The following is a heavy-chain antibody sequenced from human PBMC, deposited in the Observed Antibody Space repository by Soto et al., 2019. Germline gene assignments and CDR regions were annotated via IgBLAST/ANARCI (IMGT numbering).Heavy chain of an antibody. CDR2: INWNGDST. CDR1: EFTFDDYG. J-gene: IGHJ4*02. CDR3: AKGVEAAYYYGSSGYYGFDY. V-gene: IGHV3-20*04. Sequence: GGSLRLSCVVSEFTFDDYGMSWVRQAPGKGLEWVSGINWNGDSTGYVDSVKGRFTISRDNAKNSLYLEMNGLRAEDTAVYYCAKGVEAAYYYGSSGYYGFDYWGQGTLVTVSS. D-gene: IGHD3-22*01.